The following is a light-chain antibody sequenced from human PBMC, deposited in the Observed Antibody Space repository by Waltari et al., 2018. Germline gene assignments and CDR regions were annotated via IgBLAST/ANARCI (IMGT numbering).Light chain of an antibody. V-gene: IGKV3-11*01. CDR3: LQRSLWPWT. CDR1: QGVSGY. J-gene: IGKJ1*01. Sequence: IVLTQSPDTLSLSPGERATPSSRASQGVSGYLAWYQQKSGQAPRLLIYDTSKRVTGIPARFSGSGSGTDSTLTISSLEPEDFAIYYCLQRSLWPWTFGQGTKVEI. CDR2: DTS.